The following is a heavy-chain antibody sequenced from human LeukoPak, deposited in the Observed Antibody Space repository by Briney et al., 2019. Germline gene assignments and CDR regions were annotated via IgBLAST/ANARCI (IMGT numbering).Heavy chain of an antibody. J-gene: IGHJ6*02. Sequence: GGSLRLSCAASGFTFDDYAMHWVRQAPGKGLEWVSGISWNSGSIGYADSVKGRFTISRDNAKNSLYLQMNSLRAEDTAVYYCARDHYYDSSGLYYYYYGMDVWGQGTTVTVSS. CDR3: ARDHYYDSSGLYYYYYGMDV. CDR1: GFTFDDYA. V-gene: IGHV3-9*01. CDR2: ISWNSGSI. D-gene: IGHD3-22*01.